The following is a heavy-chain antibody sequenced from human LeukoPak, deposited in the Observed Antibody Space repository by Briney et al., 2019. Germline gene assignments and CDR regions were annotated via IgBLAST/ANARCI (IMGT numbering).Heavy chain of an antibody. V-gene: IGHV1-18*01. CDR2: ISAYNGNT. Sequence: GASVKVSCKASGYTFTSYGISWVRQAPGQGLEWMGWISAYNGNTNYAQKLQGRVTMTTDTSTSTAYMELRSLRSDDTAVYYCARGRYCSSTSCYNNWFDPWGQGTLVTVSS. D-gene: IGHD2-2*02. J-gene: IGHJ5*02. CDR1: GYTFTSYG. CDR3: ARGRYCSSTSCYNNWFDP.